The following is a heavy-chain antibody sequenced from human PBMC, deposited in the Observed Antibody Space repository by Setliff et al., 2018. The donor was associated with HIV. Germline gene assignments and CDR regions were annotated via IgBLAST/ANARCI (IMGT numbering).Heavy chain of an antibody. CDR3: ARGGYGDYISVGYYYFMDV. Sequence: GGTLRLSCAASGFTFSSYEMNWVRQAPGKGLEWVSYISSSSSTIYYADSVKGRFTISRDNAKNSLYLQMNSLRAEDTAVYYCARGGYGDYISVGYYYFMDVWGKGTTVTVSS. CDR1: GFTFSSYE. D-gene: IGHD4-17*01. J-gene: IGHJ6*03. CDR2: ISSSSSTI. V-gene: IGHV3-48*03.